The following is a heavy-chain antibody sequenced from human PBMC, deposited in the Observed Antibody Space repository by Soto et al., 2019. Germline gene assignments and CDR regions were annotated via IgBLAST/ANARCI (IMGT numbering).Heavy chain of an antibody. CDR1: GFTFSNYW. CDR3: ASPGKAVAGTWDVFDI. V-gene: IGHV3-74*01. Sequence: GGSLRLSCVVSGFTFSNYWMHWVRQAPWKGLVWVSRINSDGSSTSYADSVKGRFTISRDNAKNTLYLQMNSLRAEDTAVYYCASPGKAVAGTWDVFDIWRQGTMDIVSS. J-gene: IGHJ3*02. D-gene: IGHD6-19*01. CDR2: INSDGSST.